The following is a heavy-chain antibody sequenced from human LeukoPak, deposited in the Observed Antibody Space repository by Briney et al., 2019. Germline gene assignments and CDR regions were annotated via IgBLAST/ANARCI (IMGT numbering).Heavy chain of an antibody. Sequence: PGGSLRLSCAASGFTFSSYDMHWDRQATGKGLEWVSAIGTAGDTYYPGSVKGRFTISRENAKNSLYLQMNSLRAGDTAVYYCARQGWSDAFDIWGQGTMVTVSS. CDR2: IGTAGDT. CDR3: ARQGWSDAFDI. V-gene: IGHV3-13*01. D-gene: IGHD2-15*01. J-gene: IGHJ3*02. CDR1: GFTFSSYD.